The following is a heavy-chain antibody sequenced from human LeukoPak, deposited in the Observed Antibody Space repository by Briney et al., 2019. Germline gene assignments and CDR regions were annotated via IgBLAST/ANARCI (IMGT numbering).Heavy chain of an antibody. V-gene: IGHV4-39*07. J-gene: IGHJ5*02. D-gene: IGHD2-15*01. CDR1: GDSISSSSYY. CDR2: IYYSGST. Sequence: SETLSLTCTVSGDSISSSSYYWGWIRQPPGKGLEWIGSIYYSGSTYYNPSLKSRVTISVDTSKNQFSLRLNSVTAADTAVYYCARGGNCSGGTCYSDRGWFDPWGQGTLVTVSS. CDR3: ARGGNCSGGTCYSDRGWFDP.